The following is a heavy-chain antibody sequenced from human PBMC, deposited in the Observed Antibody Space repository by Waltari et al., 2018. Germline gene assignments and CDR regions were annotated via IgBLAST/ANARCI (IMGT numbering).Heavy chain of an antibody. CDR1: GGTFSSYA. CDR2: IIPIFGTA. J-gene: IGHJ6*02. V-gene: IGHV1-69*05. Sequence: QVQLVQSGAEVKKPGSSVKVSCKASGGTFSSYAISWVRQAPGQGLEWMGGIIPIFGTANYAQKLQGRVTITTDESTSTAYMELSSLRSEDTAVYYCARRKGGSGSYHAYGMDVWGQGTTVTVSS. D-gene: IGHD3-10*01. CDR3: ARRKGGSGSYHAYGMDV.